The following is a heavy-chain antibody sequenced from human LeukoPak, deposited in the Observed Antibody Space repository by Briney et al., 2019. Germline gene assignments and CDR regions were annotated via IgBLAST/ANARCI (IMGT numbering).Heavy chain of an antibody. CDR2: ISGSGGST. Sequence: GGSLRLSCAASGFTFTNYAMSWVRQAPGKGLEWISAISGSGGSTYYSDSVKGRFTISRDNSKNTLYLQMNSLRAEDTAVYYCVKAFDRLPPPVEWAGTDYWGQGTLVTVSS. CDR3: VKAFDRLPPPVEWAGTDY. J-gene: IGHJ4*02. D-gene: IGHD6-19*01. V-gene: IGHV3-23*01. CDR1: GFTFTNYA.